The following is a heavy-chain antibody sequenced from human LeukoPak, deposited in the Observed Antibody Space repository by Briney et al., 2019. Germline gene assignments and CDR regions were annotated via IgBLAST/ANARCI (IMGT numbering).Heavy chain of an antibody. Sequence: SETLSLTCAVYGGSFSGYYWSWIRQPPGKGLEWIGEINHSGSTNYNPSLKSRVTISVDTSKNQFSLKLSSVTAADTAVYYCARRYCSSTSCYQIDYGDYVNGVFWFDPWGQGTLVTVSS. CDR1: GGSFSGYY. V-gene: IGHV4-34*01. J-gene: IGHJ5*02. CDR2: INHSGST. CDR3: ARRYCSSTSCYQIDYGDYVNGVFWFDP. D-gene: IGHD2-2*01.